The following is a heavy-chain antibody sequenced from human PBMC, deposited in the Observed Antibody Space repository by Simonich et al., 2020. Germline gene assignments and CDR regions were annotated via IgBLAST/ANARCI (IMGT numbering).Heavy chain of an antibody. Sequence: QVQLVQSGAEVKKPGASVKVSCKASGYNFTGYYMHWVRQAPGQGLEWMGWINPNRGGINYAQKFQSRVTMTRDTSISTAYMELSRLRSDDTAVYYCARGRLTGDKGAFDIWGQGTMVTVSS. CDR1: GYNFTGYY. V-gene: IGHV1-2*02. J-gene: IGHJ3*02. CDR2: INPNRGGI. CDR3: ARGRLTGDKGAFDI. D-gene: IGHD7-27*01.